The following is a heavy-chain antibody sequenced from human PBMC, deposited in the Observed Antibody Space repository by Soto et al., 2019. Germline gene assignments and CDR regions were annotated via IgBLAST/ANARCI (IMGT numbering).Heavy chain of an antibody. Sequence: GGSLRLSCAASGFTFSSYSMNWGRQAPGKGLEWVSYISSSSSTIYYADSVKGRFTISGDNAKNSLYLQMNSLRAEDTAVYYCARAPIVVVPAAPYSCYMDVWGKGPTVTVSS. CDR1: GFTFSSYS. V-gene: IGHV3-48*01. J-gene: IGHJ6*03. D-gene: IGHD2-2*01. CDR3: ARAPIVVVPAAPYSCYMDV. CDR2: ISSSSSTI.